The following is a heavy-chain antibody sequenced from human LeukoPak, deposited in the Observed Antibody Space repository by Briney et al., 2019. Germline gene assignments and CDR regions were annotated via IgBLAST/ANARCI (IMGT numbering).Heavy chain of an antibody. CDR1: GFTDSSND. J-gene: IGHJ6*02. D-gene: IGHD3-22*01. CDR2: IYSGGST. CDR3: ASLNYDSSGYYWPV. Sequence: SGGSLRLSCATSGFTDSSNDMSWVRQVPGKGLEWVSVIYSGGSTYYTDSVKGRFTISRDNSKNTLWLQMNSLRAEDTAVYYCASLNYDSSGYYWPVWGQGTTVTVSS. V-gene: IGHV3-53*01.